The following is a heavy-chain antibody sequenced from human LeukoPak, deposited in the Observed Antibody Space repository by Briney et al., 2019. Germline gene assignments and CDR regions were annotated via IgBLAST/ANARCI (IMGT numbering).Heavy chain of an antibody. J-gene: IGHJ4*02. CDR3: AKRGSAWDLGF. CDR2: IWYDGSNK. CDR1: GFTFSNSG. V-gene: IGHV3-33*06. D-gene: IGHD6-6*01. Sequence: GGSLRLSCAVSGFTFSNSGMHWVRQAPGKGLEWVAVIWYDGSNKYYADSVKGRFTISRDNSKNTLYLQMNSLRAEDTAEYYCAKRGSAWDLGFWGQGILVTVFS.